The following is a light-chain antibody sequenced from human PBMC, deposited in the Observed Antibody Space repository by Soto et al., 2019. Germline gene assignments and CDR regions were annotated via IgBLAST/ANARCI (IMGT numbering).Light chain of an antibody. CDR1: SSDVGGYNY. V-gene: IGLV2-14*01. J-gene: IGLJ1*01. CDR3: SSYTSSSTNV. CDR2: DVS. Sequence: QSVLTQPASVSGSPGQSITISCTGTSSDVGGYNYVSWYQQHPGKAPKLMIYDVSNRPSGVSNRFSGSKSGNTASLTISGLQAEDEDDDYCSSYTSSSTNVFGTGTKLTVL.